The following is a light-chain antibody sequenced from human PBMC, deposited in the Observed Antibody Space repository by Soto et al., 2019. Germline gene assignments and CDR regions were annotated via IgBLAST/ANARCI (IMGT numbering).Light chain of an antibody. V-gene: IGLV2-14*01. CDR1: SSDVGAYDS. CDR3: SSYTSSYTLV. CDR2: DVN. Sequence: QAALTQPASLSGSPGQSITISCTVTSSDVGAYDSVSWYQQHPGKAPKLMIYDVNNRPSGVSNRFSGSKSGNTASLTIPGLQTEDEADYYCSSYTSSYTLVFGGGTKLTVL. J-gene: IGLJ2*01.